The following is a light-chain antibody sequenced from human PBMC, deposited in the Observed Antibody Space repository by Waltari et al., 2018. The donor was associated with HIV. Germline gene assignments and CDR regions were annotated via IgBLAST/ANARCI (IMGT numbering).Light chain of an antibody. V-gene: IGLV2-14*03. J-gene: IGLJ2*01. CDR2: DIN. CDR1: STDSRFYQY. CDR3: ASNRLDYTLI. Sequence: QSALTQPASVSGFLGQSINISCTGISTDSRFYQYVSWYQQYPGKIPRLIFDINNRPAGVSDHFSGSRSGNSASLTFSGLQSGDEAHYYCASNRLDYTLIFGGGTKLTVL.